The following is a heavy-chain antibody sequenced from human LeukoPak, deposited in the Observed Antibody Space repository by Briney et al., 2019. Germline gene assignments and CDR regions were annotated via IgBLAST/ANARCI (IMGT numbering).Heavy chain of an antibody. CDR3: EELGITMIGGV. CDR1: GFTFGSYA. V-gene: IGHV3-48*03. J-gene: IGHJ6*04. Sequence: PGGSLRLSCAASGFTFGSYAMNWVRQAPGKGLEWVSYISSSGSTIYYADSVKGRFTISRDNVKNSLYLQMNSLRAEDTAVYYCEELGITMIGGVWGKGAKVTISS. D-gene: IGHD3-10*02. CDR2: ISSSGSTI.